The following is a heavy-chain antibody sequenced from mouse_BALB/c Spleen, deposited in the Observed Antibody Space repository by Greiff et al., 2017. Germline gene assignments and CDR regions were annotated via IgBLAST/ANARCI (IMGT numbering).Heavy chain of an antibody. Sequence: EVKLMESGGGLVQPGGSLKLSCAASGFTFSSYTMSWVRQTPEKRLEWVAYISNGGVSTYYQDTVKGRFNISRDNAKNTLYLQMSSLKSADTSMYYCSRHLLNWALYAMDYWGQGTSVTVS. CDR2: ISNGGVST. J-gene: IGHJ4*01. V-gene: IGHV5-12-2*01. D-gene: IGHD4-1*02. CDR1: GFTFSSYT. CDR3: SRHLLNWALYAMDY.